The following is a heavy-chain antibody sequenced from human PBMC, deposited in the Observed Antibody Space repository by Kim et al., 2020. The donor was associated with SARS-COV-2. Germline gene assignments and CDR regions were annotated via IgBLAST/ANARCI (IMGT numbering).Heavy chain of an antibody. J-gene: IGHJ6*02. CDR2: IFSNDEK. V-gene: IGHV2-26*01. CDR1: GFSLSNARMG. D-gene: IGHD3-22*01. Sequence: SGPTLVNPTETLTLTCTVSGFSLSNARMGVSWIRQPPGKALEWLAHIFSNDEKSYSTSLKSRLTISKDTSKSQVVLTMTNMDPVDTATYYCARNFDSSGYYDSYYYGMDVWGQGTTVTVSS. CDR3: ARNFDSSGYYDSYYYGMDV.